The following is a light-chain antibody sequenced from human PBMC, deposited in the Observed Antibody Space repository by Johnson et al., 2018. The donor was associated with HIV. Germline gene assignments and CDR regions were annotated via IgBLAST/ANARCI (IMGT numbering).Light chain of an antibody. V-gene: IGLV1-44*01. J-gene: IGLJ1*01. CDR2: RNN. Sequence: QSMLTQPPSASGTPGQRVTISCSGSSSNIGSNTVNWYQQLPGTAPKLLIYRNNQRPSVVPDRFSGSKSGTSASLAITGLQTGDEADYYCGTWDSSLSGYVFGTGTKVTVL. CDR3: GTWDSSLSGYV. CDR1: SSNIGSNT.